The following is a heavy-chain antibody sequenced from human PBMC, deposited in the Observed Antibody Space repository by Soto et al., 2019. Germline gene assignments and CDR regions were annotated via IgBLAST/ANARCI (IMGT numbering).Heavy chain of an antibody. CDR2: ISGSSDNT. CDR3: ATITMMT. D-gene: IGHD3-22*01. V-gene: IGHV3-11*06. CDR1: GFTFSDYY. Sequence: QVQLVESGGGLVKPGGSLRLSCAASGFTFSDYYMSWIRQAPGNGLEWLSYISGSSDNTNYADSVKGRFTISRDNAKKSLYLEMNSLRAEDTAVYYCATITMMTWGQGTLVTVSS. J-gene: IGHJ5*02.